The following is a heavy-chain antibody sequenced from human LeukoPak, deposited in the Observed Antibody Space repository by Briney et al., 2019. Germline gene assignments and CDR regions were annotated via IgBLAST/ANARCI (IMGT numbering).Heavy chain of an antibody. CDR3: ARALRTDILTTDY. CDR1: GYTFTGYF. CDR2: INPKSGGA. V-gene: IGHV1-2*02. Sequence: ASVKVSCKAPGYTFTGYFVHWVRQAPGQGLEWMGWINPKSGGANYAQNFQGRVSMTRDTSLSAAYLEVSGLRSDDTAVYYCARALRTDILTTDYWGQGTLVTVSS. D-gene: IGHD3-9*01. J-gene: IGHJ4*02.